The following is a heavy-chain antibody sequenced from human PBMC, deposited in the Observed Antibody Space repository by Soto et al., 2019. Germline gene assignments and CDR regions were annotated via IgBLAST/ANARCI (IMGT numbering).Heavy chain of an antibody. V-gene: IGHV3-74*01. CDR1: GFPFSSYW. Sequence: GGSLRLSCAASGFPFSSYWMHWVRQAPGKGLVWVSRINSDGSSTSYADSVKGRFTISRDNAKNTLYLQMNSLRAEDTAVYYCARWSGYYSTFDYWGQGTLVTVSS. J-gene: IGHJ4*02. CDR2: INSDGSST. CDR3: ARWSGYYSTFDY. D-gene: IGHD3-3*01.